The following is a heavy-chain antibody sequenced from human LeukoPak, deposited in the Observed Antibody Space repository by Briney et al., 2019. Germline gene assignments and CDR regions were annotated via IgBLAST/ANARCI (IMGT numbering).Heavy chain of an antibody. V-gene: IGHV1-18*01. CDR2: ISAYNGNT. J-gene: IGHJ4*02. D-gene: IGHD3-3*01. CDR1: GYTFTSYG. Sequence: ASVKVSCKASGYTFTSYGISWVRQAPGQGLEWMGWISAYNGNTNYAQKLQGRVTMTTDTSTSTAYMELRSLRSDDTAVYYCARDEITISGVVIISFDYWGQGTLVTVSS. CDR3: ARDEITISGVVIISFDY.